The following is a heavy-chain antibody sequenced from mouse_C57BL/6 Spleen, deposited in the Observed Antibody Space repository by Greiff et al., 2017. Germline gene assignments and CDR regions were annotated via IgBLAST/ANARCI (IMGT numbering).Heavy chain of an antibody. CDR3: ARGRGIYYGNSYAMDY. CDR2: INPYNGGT. V-gene: IGHV1-19*01. Sequence: EVQLQESGPVLVKPGASVKMSCKASGYTFTDYYMNWVKQSHGKSLEWIGVINPYNGGTSYNQKFKGKATLTVDKSSSTAYMELNSLTSEDSAVYYCARGRGIYYGNSYAMDYWGQGTSVTVSS. D-gene: IGHD2-1*01. J-gene: IGHJ4*01. CDR1: GYTFTDYY.